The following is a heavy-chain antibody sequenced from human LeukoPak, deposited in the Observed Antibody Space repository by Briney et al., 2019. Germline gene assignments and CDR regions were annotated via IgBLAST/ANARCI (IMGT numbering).Heavy chain of an antibody. V-gene: IGHV4-4*07. CDR2: IYTSGST. Sequence: TSETLSLTCTVSGGSISSYYWSWIRQPAGKGLEWIGRIYTSGSTNYNPSLKSRVTMSVDTSKNQFSLKLSSVTAADTAVYYCARDPIVVVPAATDDAFDIWGQGTMVTVSS. CDR1: GGSISSYY. D-gene: IGHD2-2*01. CDR3: ARDPIVVVPAATDDAFDI. J-gene: IGHJ3*02.